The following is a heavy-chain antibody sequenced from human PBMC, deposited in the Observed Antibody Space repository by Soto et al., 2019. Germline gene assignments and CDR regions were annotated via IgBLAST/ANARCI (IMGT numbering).Heavy chain of an antibody. J-gene: IGHJ4*02. V-gene: IGHV3-23*01. CDR3: AKGHYDILTGLDY. Sequence: GGSLRLSCAASGFTFGNYVMTWVRQAPGKGLGWVSAISDSGDRTYYADSVKGRFTISRDNSTNTLYLQMSSLRVEDTAVYYCAKGHYDILTGLDYWGQGTLVTVSS. D-gene: IGHD3-9*01. CDR1: GFTFGNYV. CDR2: ISDSGDRT.